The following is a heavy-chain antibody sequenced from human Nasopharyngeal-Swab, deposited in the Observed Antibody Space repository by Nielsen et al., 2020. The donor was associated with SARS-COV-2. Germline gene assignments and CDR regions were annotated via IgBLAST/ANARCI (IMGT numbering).Heavy chain of an antibody. CDR2: ISGSGGST. D-gene: IGHD3-3*01. Sequence: GESLKISCAASGFTFRSYAISWVRQAPGKGLEWVSAISGSGGSTYYADSVKGRFTISRDNSKNTLYLQMNSLRAEDTAVYYCAKDGPFWSGPDYWGQGTLVTVSS. CDR1: GFTFRSYA. CDR3: AKDGPFWSGPDY. J-gene: IGHJ4*02. V-gene: IGHV3-23*01.